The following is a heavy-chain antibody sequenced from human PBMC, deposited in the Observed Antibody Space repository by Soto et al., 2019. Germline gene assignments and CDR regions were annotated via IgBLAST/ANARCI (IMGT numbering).Heavy chain of an antibody. Sequence: QVQLVQSGAEVKKPGSSVKVSCKASGGTFSSYTISWVRQAPGQGLEWLGRIIPILGIANYAQKFQGIVTITADKSTSTAYMELSSPSSEDTAVYYCARGGLGGSSWNHDAFDIWGQGTIVTVSS. CDR2: IIPILGIA. CDR1: GGTFSSYT. D-gene: IGHD6-13*01. V-gene: IGHV1-69*02. CDR3: ARGGLGGSSWNHDAFDI. J-gene: IGHJ3*02.